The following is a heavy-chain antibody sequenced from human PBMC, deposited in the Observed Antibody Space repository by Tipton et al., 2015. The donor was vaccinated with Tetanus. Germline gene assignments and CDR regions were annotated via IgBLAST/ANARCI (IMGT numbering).Heavy chain of an antibody. V-gene: IGHV4-34*01. CDR1: GGSFSGYY. D-gene: IGHD3-10*01. CDR2: INHSGST. J-gene: IGHJ4*02. CDR3: ARGDMEGTDY. Sequence: TLSLTCAVYGGSFSGYYWSWIRQPPGKGLEWIGEINHSGSTNYNPSLKSRVTISVDTSKNQFSLKLSSVTAADTAVYYCARGDMEGTDYWGQGTLVTVSS.